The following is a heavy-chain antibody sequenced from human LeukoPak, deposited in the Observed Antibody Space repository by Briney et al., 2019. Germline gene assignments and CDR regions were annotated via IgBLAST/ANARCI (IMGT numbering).Heavy chain of an antibody. CDR2: MNPNNVNT. CDR1: GYTFTYHD. CDR3: ARGLRGRNLPGYYYYYMDV. V-gene: IGHV1-8*01. Sequence: ASVKVSCKASGYTFTYHDIIWVRQATGQGLEWMGWMNPNNVNTGYAQKFQGRVTTTRNTSISTAYMELSSLTSEDTAVYFCARGLRGRNLPGYYYYYMDVWGKGTTVTVSS. J-gene: IGHJ6*03. D-gene: IGHD1-1*01.